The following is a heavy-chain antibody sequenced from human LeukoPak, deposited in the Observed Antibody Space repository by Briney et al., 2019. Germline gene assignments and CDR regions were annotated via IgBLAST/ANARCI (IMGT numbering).Heavy chain of an antibody. V-gene: IGHV4-34*01. Sequence: SETLSLTCAVYGGSFSGYYWNWIRQPPGKGLERIGEINHSGSTNYNPSLKSRVTISVDTSKNQFSLKLSSVTAADTAVYYCARGLSSSWPSPARTYYWGQGTLVTVSS. D-gene: IGHD6-13*01. J-gene: IGHJ4*02. CDR3: ARGLSSSWPSPARTYY. CDR1: GGSFSGYY. CDR2: INHSGST.